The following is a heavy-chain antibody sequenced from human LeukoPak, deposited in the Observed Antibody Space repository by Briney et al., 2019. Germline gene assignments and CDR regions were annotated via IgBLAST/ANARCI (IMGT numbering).Heavy chain of an antibody. Sequence: SETLSLTCAVSGYSISSGYYWGWIRQPPGKGLEWLGSIYHSGSTYYNPSLKSRVTISVDTSKNQFSLKVSSVTAADTAVYYCARVDYYDSSGYPGNWYCDLWGRGTLVTVSS. CDR2: IYHSGST. D-gene: IGHD3-22*01. CDR3: ARVDYYDSSGYPGNWYCDL. V-gene: IGHV4-38-2*01. J-gene: IGHJ2*01. CDR1: GYSISSGYY.